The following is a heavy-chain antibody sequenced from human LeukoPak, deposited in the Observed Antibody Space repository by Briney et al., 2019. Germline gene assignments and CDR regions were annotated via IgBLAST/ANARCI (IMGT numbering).Heavy chain of an antibody. D-gene: IGHD2-15*01. J-gene: IGHJ4*02. CDR2: ISSSSSYI. Sequence: GGSLRLSCAASGFTFSSYSMNWVRQAPGKGLEWFSSISSSSSYIYYADSVKGRFAISRDNAKNSLYLQMNSLRAEDTAVYYCARAEDCSGGSCYFDYWGQGTLVTVSS. V-gene: IGHV3-21*01. CDR1: GFTFSSYS. CDR3: ARAEDCSGGSCYFDY.